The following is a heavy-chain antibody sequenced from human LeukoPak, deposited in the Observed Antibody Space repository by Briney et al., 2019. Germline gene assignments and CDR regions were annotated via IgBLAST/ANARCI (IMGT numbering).Heavy chain of an antibody. CDR2: INHSGST. CDR3: ARGSPHLYGSGSYYIH. CDR1: GGSFSGYY. Sequence: PSETLSLTCAVYGGSFSGYYWSWIRQPPGKGLEWIGEINHSGSTNYNPSLKSRVTISVDTSKNQFSLKLSSVTAADTAVYYSARGSPHLYGSGSYYIHWGQGTLVTVSS. V-gene: IGHV4-34*01. J-gene: IGHJ4*02. D-gene: IGHD3-10*01.